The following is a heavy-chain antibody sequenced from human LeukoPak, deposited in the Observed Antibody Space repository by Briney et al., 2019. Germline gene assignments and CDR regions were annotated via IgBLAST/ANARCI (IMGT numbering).Heavy chain of an antibody. CDR1: GGSISSSSYY. Sequence: SETLSLTCTVSGGSISSSSYYWGWIRQPPGKGLEWIGSIYYSGSTYYNPSLKSRVTISVDTSKNQFSLKLSSVTAADTAVYYCARVHGEVDAFDIWGQGTMVTVSS. CDR3: ARVHGEVDAFDI. V-gene: IGHV4-39*07. J-gene: IGHJ3*02. CDR2: IYYSGST.